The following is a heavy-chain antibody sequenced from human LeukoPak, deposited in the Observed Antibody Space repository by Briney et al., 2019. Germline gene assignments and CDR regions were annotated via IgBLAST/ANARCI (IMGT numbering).Heavy chain of an antibody. CDR1: GGSISSYY. CDR3: ARAGGVVGATTWNY. D-gene: IGHD1-26*01. V-gene: IGHV4-59*01. CDR2: IYYSGST. J-gene: IGHJ4*02. Sequence: SETLSLTCTVSGGSISSYYWSWIRQPPGKGLEWIGYIYYSGSTNYNPSLKSRVTISIDTSKNQFSLELSSVTAADTAVYYCARAGGVVGATTWNYWGQGTLVTVSS.